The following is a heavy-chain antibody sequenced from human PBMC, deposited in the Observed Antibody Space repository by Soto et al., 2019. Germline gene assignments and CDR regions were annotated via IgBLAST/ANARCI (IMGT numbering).Heavy chain of an antibody. J-gene: IGHJ4*02. CDR3: TTDSDLDTAMPSDY. CDR1: GFTFSNAW. Sequence: EVQLVESGGGLVKPGGSLRLSCAASGFTFSNAWMSWVRQAPGKGLEWVGRIKSKTDGGTTDYAAPVKGRFTISRDDSKNTLYLQMNSLKTEDTAVYYCTTDSDLDTAMPSDYWGQGTLVTVSS. D-gene: IGHD5-18*01. V-gene: IGHV3-15*01. CDR2: IKSKTDGGTT.